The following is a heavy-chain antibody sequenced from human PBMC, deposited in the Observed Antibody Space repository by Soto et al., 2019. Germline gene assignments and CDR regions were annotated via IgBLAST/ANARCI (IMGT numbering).Heavy chain of an antibody. D-gene: IGHD6-19*01. CDR2: IIPIFGTA. Sequence: SVKVSCKASGFTFTSSAVQWVRQAPGQGLEWMGGIIPIFGTANYAQKFQGRVTITADESTSTAYMELSSLRSEDTAVYYCARDIAVAGTGMDVWGQGTTVTVSS. CDR3: ARDIAVAGTGMDV. CDR1: GFTFTSSA. V-gene: IGHV1-69*13. J-gene: IGHJ6*02.